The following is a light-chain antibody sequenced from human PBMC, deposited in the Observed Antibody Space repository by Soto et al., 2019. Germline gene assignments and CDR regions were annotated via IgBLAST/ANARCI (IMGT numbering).Light chain of an antibody. CDR3: QQYADSPLT. CDR1: QSVGNNY. Sequence: EIVLAQSPGTLSLSPGQRVTLSCRAIQSVGNNYLAWYQQKPGQAPRLLIYDASTRATGIPDRFTGSGSGTDFSLTISRLEPEDFAVFYCQQYADSPLTFGQGTRLEIQ. V-gene: IGKV3-20*01. CDR2: DAS. J-gene: IGKJ5*01.